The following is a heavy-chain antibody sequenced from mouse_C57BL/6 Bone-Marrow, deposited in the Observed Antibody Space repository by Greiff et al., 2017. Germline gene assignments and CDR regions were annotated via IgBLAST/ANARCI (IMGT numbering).Heavy chain of an antibody. D-gene: IGHD2-5*01. Sequence: QVQLQQPGAELVMPGASVKLSCKASGYTFTSYWMHWVKQRPGQGLEWIGEIDHSDSYTNYNQKFKGKSTLTVDKSSSTAYMQLSSLKSEDSAVYYCARSSNYCYYYAMDYWGQGTSVTVSS. J-gene: IGHJ4*01. CDR1: GYTFTSYW. V-gene: IGHV1-69*01. CDR2: IDHSDSYT. CDR3: ARSSNYCYYYAMDY.